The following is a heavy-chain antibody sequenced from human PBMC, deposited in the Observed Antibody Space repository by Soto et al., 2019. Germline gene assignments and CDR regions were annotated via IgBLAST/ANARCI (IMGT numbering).Heavy chain of an antibody. CDR3: AKGVNGGLTPGNFDY. D-gene: IGHD7-27*01. CDR2: ISGRAGTT. V-gene: IGHV3-23*01. CDR1: GFTFSSYA. J-gene: IGHJ4*02. Sequence: EVLLLESGGGLVQPGGSLRLSCAASGFTFSSYAMSWVRQAPGKGLEWVSAISGRAGTTYYADSVKGRFTISRDNSKNTLYLQIKSLKAEDTAVYYCAKGVNGGLTPGNFDYWGQGTLVTVSS.